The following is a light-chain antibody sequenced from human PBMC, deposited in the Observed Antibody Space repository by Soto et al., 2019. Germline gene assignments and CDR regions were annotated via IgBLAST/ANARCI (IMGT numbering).Light chain of an antibody. CDR3: SSYTISSTYA. CDR2: EVT. V-gene: IGLV2-14*01. CDR1: SSDVGTYDD. J-gene: IGLJ1*01. Sequence: QSALTQPASVSASPGQSITISCTGTSSDVGTYDDVSWYRQHPGKGPKLLIYEVTNRPSGVSNRFSGSKSGNTASLTISGLQAEDEADYYCSSYTISSTYAFGCGTKLTVL.